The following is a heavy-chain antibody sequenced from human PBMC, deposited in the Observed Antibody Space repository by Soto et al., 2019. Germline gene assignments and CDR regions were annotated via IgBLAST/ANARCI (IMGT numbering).Heavy chain of an antibody. J-gene: IGHJ6*02. D-gene: IGHD6-13*01. Sequence: ASVKVSCKPSGGTLSRNSISWVRQAPGQGLEWMGGIILFFHAPNYAQKFQGRVTITADESTSIVFMEMSSLRFEDTAVYYCARSRAAAPPRVGMDVWGQGTTVTVSS. CDR1: GGTLSRNS. V-gene: IGHV1-69*13. CDR2: IILFFHAP. CDR3: ARSRAAAPPRVGMDV.